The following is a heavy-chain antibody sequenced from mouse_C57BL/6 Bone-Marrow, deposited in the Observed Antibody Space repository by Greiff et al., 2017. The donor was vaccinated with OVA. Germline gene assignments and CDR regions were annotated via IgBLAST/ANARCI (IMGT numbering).Heavy chain of an antibody. CDR1: GYTFTEYT. J-gene: IGHJ3*01. CDR2: FYPGSGSI. D-gene: IGHD1-1*01. Sequence: QVQLQQSGAELVKPGASVKLSCKASGYTFTEYTIHWVKQRSGQGLEWIGWFYPGSGSIKYNEKFKDKATLTADKSSSTVYMELSRLTSEDSAVYFCARHEDLRRGYYYGSSSWFAYWGQGTLVTVSA. CDR3: ARHEDLRRGYYYGSSSWFAY. V-gene: IGHV1-62-2*01.